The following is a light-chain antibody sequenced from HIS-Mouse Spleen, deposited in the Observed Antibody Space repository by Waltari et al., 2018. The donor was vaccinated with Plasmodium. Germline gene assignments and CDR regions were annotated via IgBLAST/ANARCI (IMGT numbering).Light chain of an antibody. CDR1: SSDVGSYNL. Sequence: QSALTQPASVSGSPGQSITISCTGTSSDVGSYNLVSWYQQPPGKAPKLMIYEGSKRPSGVSYRFSGSKSGNTAVLTISGRQAEDEADYYCCSYAGSSTLVFGGGTKLTVL. CDR3: CSYAGSSTLV. CDR2: EGS. V-gene: IGLV2-23*01. J-gene: IGLJ2*01.